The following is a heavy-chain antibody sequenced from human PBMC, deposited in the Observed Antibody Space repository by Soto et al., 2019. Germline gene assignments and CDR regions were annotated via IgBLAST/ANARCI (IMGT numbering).Heavy chain of an antibody. CDR2: ISGSGGST. D-gene: IGHD3-3*01. CDR1: GFTFSSYA. CDR3: AKDRAIFGVVPYYYYGMDV. V-gene: IGHV3-23*01. J-gene: IGHJ6*02. Sequence: HPGGSLRLSGAASGFTFSSYAMIWVRQAPGKGLEWVSAISGSGGSTYYADSVKGRFTISRDNSKNTLYLQMNSLRAEDTAVYYCAKDRAIFGVVPYYYYGMDVWGQGTTVTAP.